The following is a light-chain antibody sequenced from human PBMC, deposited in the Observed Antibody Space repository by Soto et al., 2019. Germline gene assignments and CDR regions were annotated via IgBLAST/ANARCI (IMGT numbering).Light chain of an antibody. CDR2: DVS. V-gene: IGLV2-14*01. CDR3: SSYASSNTQV. J-gene: IGLJ2*01. CDR1: SSDVGGYNY. Sequence: QSVLTQPASVSGSPGQSITVSCIGTSSDVGGYNYVSWYQQHPGKAPKLMIHDVSDRPSGVSNRLSGSKSGNTASLTISGLQAEDEAYYYCSSYASSNTQVFGGGTKLTVL.